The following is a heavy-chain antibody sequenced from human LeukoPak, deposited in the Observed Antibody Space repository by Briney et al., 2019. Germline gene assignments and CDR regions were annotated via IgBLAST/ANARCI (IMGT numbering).Heavy chain of an antibody. Sequence: ASVKVSCKASGYTFTSYYMHWVRQAPGQGLEWMGIINPSGGSASYAQKFQGRVTMTRDMSTSTVYMELSSLRSEDTAVYYCARDGESNYDPFDYWGQGTLVTVSS. CDR2: INPSGGSA. CDR1: GYTFTSYY. D-gene: IGHD4-11*01. J-gene: IGHJ4*02. CDR3: ARDGESNYDPFDY. V-gene: IGHV1-46*01.